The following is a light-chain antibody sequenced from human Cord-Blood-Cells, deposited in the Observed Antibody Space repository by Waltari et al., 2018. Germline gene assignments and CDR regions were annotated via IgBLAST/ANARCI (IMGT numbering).Light chain of an antibody. J-gene: IGKJ2*01. CDR3: QQSYSTPYT. Sequence: DIQMTQSPSSLSASVGYIVTITFRARQSISSQLNWYPQKPRKAPKLLVYAASSLQSVVPSRFSGSGSGTDFTLTISSLQPEDFATYYCQQSYSTPYTFGQGTKLEIK. CDR1: QSISSQ. V-gene: IGKV1-39*01. CDR2: AAS.